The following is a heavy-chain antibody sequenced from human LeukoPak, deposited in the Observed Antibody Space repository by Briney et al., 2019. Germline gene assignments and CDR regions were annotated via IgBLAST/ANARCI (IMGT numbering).Heavy chain of an antibody. V-gene: IGHV4-39*01. D-gene: IGHD2-21*01. Sequence: SETLSLTCAVSGGSISATTTYYWGWIRQTPGKGLEFIGSVYHSGNTYYNPSLKSRVTISVVTSNNQFSLKLSSVTAADSAMYYCARLVEGAGSWSYPWGRGTLVTVSS. CDR2: VYHSGNT. CDR3: ARLVEGAGSWSYP. CDR1: GGSISATTTYY. J-gene: IGHJ5*02.